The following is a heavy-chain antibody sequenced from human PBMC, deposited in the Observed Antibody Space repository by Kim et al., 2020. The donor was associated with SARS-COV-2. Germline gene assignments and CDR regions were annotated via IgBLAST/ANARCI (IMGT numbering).Heavy chain of an antibody. CDR3: ARRRDYYDSSGSWYFDL. D-gene: IGHD3-22*01. J-gene: IGHJ2*01. Sequence: SETLSLTCTVSGGSISSSSYYWGWIRQPPGKGLEWIGSIYYSGSTYYNPSLKSRVTISVDTSKNQFSLKLSSVTAADTAVYYCARRRDYYDSSGSWYFDLWGRGTLVTVSS. CDR1: GGSISSSSYY. CDR2: IYYSGST. V-gene: IGHV4-39*01.